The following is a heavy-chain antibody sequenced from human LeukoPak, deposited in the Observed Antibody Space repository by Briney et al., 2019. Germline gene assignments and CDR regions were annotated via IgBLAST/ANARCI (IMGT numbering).Heavy chain of an antibody. D-gene: IGHD3-10*01. CDR1: GASISGSSHYY. J-gene: IGHJ3*02. CDR2: IYYSGST. V-gene: IGHV4-61*01. Sequence: PSETLSLTCTVSGASISGSSHYYWSWIRQPPGKGLEWIGYIYYSGSTNYNPSLKSRVTISVDTSKNQFSLKLSSVTAADTAVYYCAGGVLWFGELSAFDIWGQGTMVTVSS. CDR3: AGGVLWFGELSAFDI.